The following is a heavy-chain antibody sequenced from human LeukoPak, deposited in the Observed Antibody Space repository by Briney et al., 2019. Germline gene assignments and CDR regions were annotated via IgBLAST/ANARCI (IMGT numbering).Heavy chain of an antibody. J-gene: IGHJ3*02. V-gene: IGHV4-59*01. CDR2: IYYSGST. CDR3: AREGECSGGSCYPNDSFYI. CDR1: GGSISSYY. Sequence: SETLSLTCTVSGGSISSYYWSWIRQPPGKGLEWIGYIYYSGSTNYNPSLKSRVTISVDTSKNQFSLKLSSVTAADTAVYYCAREGECSGGSCYPNDSFYIWGQGTMVTVSS. D-gene: IGHD2-15*01.